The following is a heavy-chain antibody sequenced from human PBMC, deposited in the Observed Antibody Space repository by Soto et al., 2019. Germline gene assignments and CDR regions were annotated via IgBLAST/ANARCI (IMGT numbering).Heavy chain of an antibody. V-gene: IGHV4-31*03. CDR3: ASTIVVVGYNWFDP. CDR1: GGSISSGGYY. J-gene: IGHJ5*02. CDR2: IYYSGST. D-gene: IGHD2-2*01. Sequence: SETLSLTCTVSGGSISSGGYYWSWIRQHPGKGLEWIGYIYYSGSTYYNPSLKSRVTISVDTSKNQFSLKLSSVTAADTAVYYCASTIVVVGYNWFDPWGRGTLVTVSS.